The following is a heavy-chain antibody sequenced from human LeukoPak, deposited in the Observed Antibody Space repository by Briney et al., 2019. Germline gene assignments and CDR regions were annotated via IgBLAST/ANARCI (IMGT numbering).Heavy chain of an antibody. CDR1: GFIFSNAW. Sequence: KSGGSLRLSCAASGFIFSNAWMNWVRQTPGKGLEWVGRIKRKTDGGTTDYAAPAKGRFTISRDDSKNTLYLQMNSLKAEDTAVYFCATHVSGSFYGMDVWGQGTTVTVSS. V-gene: IGHV3-15*07. J-gene: IGHJ6*02. D-gene: IGHD3-10*01. CDR3: ATHVSGSFYGMDV. CDR2: IKRKTDGGTT.